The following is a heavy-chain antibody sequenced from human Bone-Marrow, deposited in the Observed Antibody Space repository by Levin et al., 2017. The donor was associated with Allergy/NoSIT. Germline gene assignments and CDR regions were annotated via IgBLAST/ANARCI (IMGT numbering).Heavy chain of an antibody. Sequence: WASVKVSCSVSGHTLKELSIHWVRQAPGKGLEWMGGFDPEEGETNYAQKFQGRVTMTEDSSTDTAYMDLSSLRSEDTAVYFCAAVKGITMTSSPHLDYWGQGTLVTVSS. J-gene: IGHJ4*02. CDR1: GHTLKELS. CDR2: FDPEEGET. CDR3: AAVKGITMTSSPHLDY. D-gene: IGHD3-3*01. V-gene: IGHV1-24*01.